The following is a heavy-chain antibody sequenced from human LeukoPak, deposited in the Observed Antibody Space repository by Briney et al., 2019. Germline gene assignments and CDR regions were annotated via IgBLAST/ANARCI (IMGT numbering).Heavy chain of an antibody. Sequence: GGSLRLSCAASGFTFSTYAMHWVRQAPAKGLEYISTITSNGGSTYHADSVRGRFAVSRDNSKNTLYLQMGSLRDDDMAVYYCARVGAAGWYAEYWGQGTLVTVSS. CDR1: GFTFSTYA. CDR3: ARVGAAGWYAEY. J-gene: IGHJ4*02. CDR2: ITSNGGST. V-gene: IGHV3-64*02. D-gene: IGHD6-19*01.